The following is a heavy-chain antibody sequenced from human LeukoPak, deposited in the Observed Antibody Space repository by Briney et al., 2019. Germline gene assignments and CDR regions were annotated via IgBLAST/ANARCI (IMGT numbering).Heavy chain of an antibody. CDR2: INHSGST. CDR3: ARLRSVGYCSSTSCGYYGMDV. V-gene: IGHV4-34*01. D-gene: IGHD2-2*01. Sequence: SETLSLTCAVYGGSFSGYYWSWIRQPPGKGLEWIGEINHSGSTNYNPSLKSRVTISVDTSKNQFSLKLSSVTAADTAVYYCARLRSVGYCSSTSCGYYGMDVWGQGTLVTVSS. J-gene: IGHJ6*02. CDR1: GGSFSGYY.